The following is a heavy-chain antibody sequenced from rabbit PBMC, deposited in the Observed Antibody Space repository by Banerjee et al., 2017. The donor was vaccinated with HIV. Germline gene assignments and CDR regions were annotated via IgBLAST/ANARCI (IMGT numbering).Heavy chain of an antibody. J-gene: IGHJ4*01. V-gene: IGHV1S45*01. CDR3: ARGTSSSGYYSGSLNL. Sequence: QDQLEESGGDLVKPEGSLTLTCTASGFSFSSSYYMCWVRQAPGKGLEWIGCIYAGSSSSTYYASWAKGRFTISKTSSTTVTLQMTSLTAADSATYFCARGTSSSGYYSGSLNLWGPGTLVTVS. CDR2: IYAGSSSST. D-gene: IGHD1-1*01. CDR1: GFSFSSSYY.